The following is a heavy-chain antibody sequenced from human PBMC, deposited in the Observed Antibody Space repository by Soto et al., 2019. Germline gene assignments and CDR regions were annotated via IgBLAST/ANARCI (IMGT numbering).Heavy chain of an antibody. Sequence: EVQLVESGGGLVQPGGSLRLSCAASGFTFSNYSMNWVRQAPGKGLERVSYISSSSSTIYYADSVKGRFTISRDNAKNSLFLQMNSLRAEDTAVYNCAREGSQWYNWFDPWCQGTLVTVSS. CDR1: GFTFSNYS. D-gene: IGHD2-15*01. CDR3: AREGSQWYNWFDP. V-gene: IGHV3-48*01. CDR2: ISSSSSTI. J-gene: IGHJ5*02.